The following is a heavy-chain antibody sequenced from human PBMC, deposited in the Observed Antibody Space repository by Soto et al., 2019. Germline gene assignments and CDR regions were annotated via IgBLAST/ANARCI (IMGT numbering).Heavy chain of an antibody. CDR3: ARYSVVVPAALNYYYYMDV. CDR2: IYYSGST. CDR1: GGSISSYY. D-gene: IGHD2-2*01. V-gene: IGHV4-59*01. J-gene: IGHJ6*03. Sequence: ASETLSLTCTVSGGSISSYYWSWIRQPPGKGLEWIGYIYYSGSTNYNPSLKSRVTISVDTSKNQFSLKLSSVTAADTAVYYCARYSVVVPAALNYYYYMDVWGKGTTVTVSS.